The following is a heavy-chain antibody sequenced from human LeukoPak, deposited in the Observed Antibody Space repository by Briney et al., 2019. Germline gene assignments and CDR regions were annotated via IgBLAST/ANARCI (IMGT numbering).Heavy chain of an antibody. CDR1: GFTFSSYG. V-gene: IGHV3-30*18. CDR2: ISYDGSNK. CDR3: AKDPSSSWYEPYYGMDV. J-gene: IGHJ6*02. Sequence: PGGSLRLSCAASGFTFSSYGMHWVRQAPGKGLEWVAVISYDGSNKYYADCVKGRFTIYRDNSKSTLYLQMNSLRAEDTAVYYCAKDPSSSWYEPYYGMDVWGQGTTVTVSS. D-gene: IGHD6-13*01.